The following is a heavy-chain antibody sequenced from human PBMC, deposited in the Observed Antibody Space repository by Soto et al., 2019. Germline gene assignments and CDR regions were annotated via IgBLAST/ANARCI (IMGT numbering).Heavy chain of an antibody. D-gene: IGHD6-19*01. CDR1: GFIFSDYY. CDR2: ISTSGTTI. V-gene: IGHV3-11*01. Sequence: QGQLVESGGGLVKPGGSLRLSCAASGFIFSDYYMTWIRQSPGKGLEWVSYISTSGTTISYADSVMGRFTISRDDAKNSLYLQMNSLRAEDTAVYYCARAGGSGWSLDYWGQGTLVTVSS. J-gene: IGHJ4*02. CDR3: ARAGGSGWSLDY.